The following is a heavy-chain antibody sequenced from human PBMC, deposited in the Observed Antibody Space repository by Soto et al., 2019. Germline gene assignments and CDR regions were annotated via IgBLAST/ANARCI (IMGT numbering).Heavy chain of an antibody. Sequence: LSLPGAVSGWSFSGYYWSWILQPPGKGLEWIGAINNRGSDYNPSLKSRVTMSVDTPKNQFSLKLSSLTAADTAVYYCARDVFCYSGTCRIGNWIDTWGQGTLVTVSS. J-gene: IGHJ5*02. D-gene: IGHD2-15*01. CDR2: INNRGS. CDR1: GWSFSGYY. V-gene: IGHV4-34*01. CDR3: ARDVFCYSGTCRIGNWIDT.